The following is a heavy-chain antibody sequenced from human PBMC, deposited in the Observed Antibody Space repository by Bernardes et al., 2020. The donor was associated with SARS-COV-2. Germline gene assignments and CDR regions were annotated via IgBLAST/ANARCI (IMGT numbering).Heavy chain of an antibody. D-gene: IGHD6-13*01. V-gene: IGHV3-9*01. CDR3: AKDYGAGADWYVDL. CDR2: ISWISVSI. Sequence: GGSLRLSFSSSVFTFDASAMHCFLQAPGKGLDWVSGISWISVSIGYAASVNGRFTISRDNGKNSLYLQMNSLRAEDTALYYCAKDYGAGADWYVDLWGRGTLVTVSS. CDR1: VFTFDASA. J-gene: IGHJ2*01.